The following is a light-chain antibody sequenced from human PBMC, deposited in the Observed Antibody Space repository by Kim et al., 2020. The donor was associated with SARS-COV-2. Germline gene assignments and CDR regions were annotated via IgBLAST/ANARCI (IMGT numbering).Light chain of an antibody. V-gene: IGKV3-15*01. CDR3: QQYHFWPPHT. CDR2: YAS. CDR1: QSISTT. Sequence: VFQWETATLPGKASQSISTTLAWYQQKPGQTPRLLMYYASARAPGIPARFGGSGSGTDFTLTISSLQSEDFAVYYCQQYHFWPPHTFGQGTKLEI. J-gene: IGKJ2*01.